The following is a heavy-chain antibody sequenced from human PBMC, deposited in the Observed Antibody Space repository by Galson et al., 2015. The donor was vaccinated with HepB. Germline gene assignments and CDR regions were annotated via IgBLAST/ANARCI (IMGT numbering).Heavy chain of an antibody. D-gene: IGHD4-17*01. V-gene: IGHV1-69*04. Sequence: SVKVSCKASGGTFSSYVISWVQQAPGQGLEWMGRIIPILGIANYAQKFQGRVTITADKSTNTAYMELSSLRSEDTAVYYCAKSATVTTVDAFDIWGQGTMVTVSS. CDR2: IIPILGIA. CDR1: GGTFSSYV. J-gene: IGHJ3*02. CDR3: AKSATVTTVDAFDI.